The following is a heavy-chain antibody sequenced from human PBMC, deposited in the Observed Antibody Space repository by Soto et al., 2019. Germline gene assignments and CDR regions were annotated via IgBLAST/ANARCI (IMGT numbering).Heavy chain of an antibody. D-gene: IGHD5-18*01. CDR3: ARLSGIQLLSYYFDD. J-gene: IGHJ4*02. CDR1: AYSFTSYW. CDR2: IYPGDSDT. Sequence: GESLKISCKGSAYSFTSYWIGWVRQMPGKGLEWMGIIYPGDSDTRYSPSFQGQVTISADKSISTAYLQWSSLKASDTAMYYCARLSGIQLLSYYFDDWGQGTLDAVSS. V-gene: IGHV5-51*01.